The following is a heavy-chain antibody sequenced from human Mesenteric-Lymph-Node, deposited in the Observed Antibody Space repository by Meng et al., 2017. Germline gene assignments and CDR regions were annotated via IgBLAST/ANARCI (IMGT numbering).Heavy chain of an antibody. J-gene: IGHJ4*02. V-gene: IGHV3-74*01. CDR3: ARGGLSHTYY. CDR2: NNSDGSST. D-gene: IGHD3-10*01. Sequence: VSRVAAAGVFVQAGWSCRLSCAASAFTLSSEWMSLVRQGQGRGLVWDSSNNSDGSSTSYADSVKCRFTISRDNAKNTLYLQMNSLRAEDTAVYYCARGGLSHTYYWGQGTLVTVSS. CDR1: AFTLSSEW.